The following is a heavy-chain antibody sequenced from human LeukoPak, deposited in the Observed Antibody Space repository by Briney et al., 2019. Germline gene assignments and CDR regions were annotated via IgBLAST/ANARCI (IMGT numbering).Heavy chain of an antibody. CDR2: IRQDGSEK. CDR1: GFTFSSYW. Sequence: GGSLRLSCAASGFTFSSYWMSWVRQAPGKGLEWVANIRQDGSEKYYVDSVKGRFTISRDNAKNSLYLQMNSLRAEDTAVYYCARNLGYCSGGSCFPFDYWGQGTLVTVSS. J-gene: IGHJ4*02. D-gene: IGHD2-15*01. V-gene: IGHV3-7*01. CDR3: ARNLGYCSGGSCFPFDY.